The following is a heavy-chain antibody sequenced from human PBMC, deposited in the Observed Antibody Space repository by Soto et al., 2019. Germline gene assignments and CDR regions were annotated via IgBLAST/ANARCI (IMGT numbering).Heavy chain of an antibody. Sequence: GGSLRLSCSASGFTFSSYAMDWVRQAPGKGLEYVSSISTNGGSTHYADSVKGRFTISRDNSKNTQYLQMSSLRADDTAVYYCVKGEYYYDSSGYYPFDYWVQGTLVTVSS. D-gene: IGHD3-22*01. CDR1: GFTFSSYA. J-gene: IGHJ4*02. CDR3: VKGEYYYDSSGYYPFDY. V-gene: IGHV3-64D*06. CDR2: ISTNGGST.